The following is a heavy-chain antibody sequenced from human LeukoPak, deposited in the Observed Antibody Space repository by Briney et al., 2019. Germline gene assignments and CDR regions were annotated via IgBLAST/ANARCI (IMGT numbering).Heavy chain of an antibody. D-gene: IGHD5-24*01. J-gene: IGHJ4*02. CDR1: GCSNSSYY. CDR2: IYDSGST. Sequence: PSETLSLTCTVSGCSNSSYYWSWIRQPPGKGLEWIGYIYDSGSTNYNPSLKSRVTISVDTSKNQFSLKLSSVTAADTAVYYCARHIDGYIHFDYWGQGTLVTVSS. V-gene: IGHV4-59*08. CDR3: ARHIDGYIHFDY.